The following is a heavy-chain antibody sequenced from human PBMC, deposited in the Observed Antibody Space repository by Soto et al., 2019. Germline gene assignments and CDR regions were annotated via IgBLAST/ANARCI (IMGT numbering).Heavy chain of an antibody. J-gene: IGHJ4*02. V-gene: IGHV3-23*01. CDR2: ISGSTGTT. CDR3: AKVIVLGASTLEY. D-gene: IGHD6-6*01. CDR1: GFMFNHYA. Sequence: EQVLESGGGLVQPGGSLRLSCEASGFMFNHYAMAWVRQTPGKGLEWVSVISGSTGTTYYADSVKGRFTISRDNSTNTVYLQMNSLRVEDSALYSCAKVIVLGASTLEYWGPGTRVTVSS.